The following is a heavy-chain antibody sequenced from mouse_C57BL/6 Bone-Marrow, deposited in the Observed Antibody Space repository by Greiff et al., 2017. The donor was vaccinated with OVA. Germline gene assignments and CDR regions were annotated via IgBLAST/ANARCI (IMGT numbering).Heavy chain of an antibody. D-gene: IGHD1-1*01. Sequence: VQGVESGAELVRPGTSVKVSCKASGYAFTNYLIEWVKQRPGQGLEWIGVINPGSGGTNYNEKFKGKATLTAAKSSSTAYMQLSSLTSEDSAVYFCARAPYYYGSSYDAMDYWGQGTSVTVSS. J-gene: IGHJ4*01. CDR2: INPGSGGT. CDR3: ARAPYYYGSSYDAMDY. V-gene: IGHV1-54*01. CDR1: GYAFTNYL.